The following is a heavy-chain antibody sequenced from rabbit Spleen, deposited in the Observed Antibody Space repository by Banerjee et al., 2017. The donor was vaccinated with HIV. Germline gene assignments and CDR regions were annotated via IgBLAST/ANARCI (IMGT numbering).Heavy chain of an antibody. CDR2: IYGGSGTI. CDR3: ARDLVTVIGWNFNL. J-gene: IGHJ4*01. D-gene: IGHD5-1*01. Sequence: QEQLVESGGGLVQPGGSLQLSCKASGFDFSSYGVSWVRQGPGKGLEWIGCIYGGSGTIHYASWAKGRFIMSRTSSTTVTLQMTSLTAADTATYICARDLVTVIGWNFNLWGQGTLVTVS. V-gene: IGHV1S45*01. CDR1: GFDFSSYG.